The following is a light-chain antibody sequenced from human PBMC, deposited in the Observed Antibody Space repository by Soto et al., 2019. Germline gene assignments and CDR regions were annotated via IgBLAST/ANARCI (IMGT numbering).Light chain of an antibody. J-gene: IGKJ1*01. V-gene: IGKV3-20*01. CDR2: GAS. CDR1: QSVSSSY. Sequence: EIVLTQSPGTLSLSPGERATLFCRASQSVSSSYLAWYQQKPGQAPRRLIYGASGRATGIPDRFSGSGSGTDFTLTISRLQPEDFAVYSCQQYGSSPWTFGQGTKVEIK. CDR3: QQYGSSPWT.